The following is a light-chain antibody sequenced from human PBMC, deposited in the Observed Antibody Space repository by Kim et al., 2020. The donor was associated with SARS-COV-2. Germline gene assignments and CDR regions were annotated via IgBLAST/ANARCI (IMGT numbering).Light chain of an antibody. Sequence: SPGERATLSCRASHSISSNLAWYQHKPGQAPRLLIYDASTRATGIPARFSGSGSGTEFALTISSLQSEDFAVYYCQQYNNWPPWTFGQGTKVDIK. CDR3: QQYNNWPPWT. V-gene: IGKV3-15*01. CDR1: HSISSN. CDR2: DAS. J-gene: IGKJ1*01.